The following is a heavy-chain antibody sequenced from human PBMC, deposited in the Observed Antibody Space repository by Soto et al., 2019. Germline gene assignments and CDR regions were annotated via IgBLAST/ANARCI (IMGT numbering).Heavy chain of an antibody. CDR2: INAGNGNT. CDR3: ARDLGYSSGWT. V-gene: IGHV1-3*05. CDR1: GYTFTSYA. Sequence: QVQLGQSGAEEKKPGASVKVSCKASGYTFTSYAMHWVRQAPGQRLEWMGWINAGNGNTKYSQKFQGRVTISRDTAASTAYMELSSLRSEDTAVYYCARDLGYSSGWTWGQGTLVTVSS. D-gene: IGHD6-19*01. J-gene: IGHJ5*02.